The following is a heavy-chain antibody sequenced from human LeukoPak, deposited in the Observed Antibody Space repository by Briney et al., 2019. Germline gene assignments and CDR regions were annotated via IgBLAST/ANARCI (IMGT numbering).Heavy chain of an antibody. CDR1: GGTFSSYT. D-gene: IGHD5-24*01. CDR3: ARESRDGYNLDAFDI. J-gene: IGHJ3*02. V-gene: IGHV1-69*04. CDR2: IIPILGIA. Sequence: SVKVSCKASGGTFSSYTISWVRQAPGQGLEWMGRIIPILGIANYAQKFQGRVTITADKSTSTAYMELNSLRSEDTAVYYCARESRDGYNLDAFDIWGQGTMVTVSS.